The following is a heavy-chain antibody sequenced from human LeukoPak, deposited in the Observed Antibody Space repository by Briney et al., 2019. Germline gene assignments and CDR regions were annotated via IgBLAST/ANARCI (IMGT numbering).Heavy chain of an antibody. CDR1: GFTFNNYA. Sequence: GGSLRLSCAASGFTFNNYAMNWVRQAPGKGLEWVSVISGSGGTTYYADSVKGRFTISRDNSKNTLYLQMNSLRAEDTAVYYCAKAPDGRGYFRADWFDPWGQGTPVTVSS. V-gene: IGHV3-23*01. J-gene: IGHJ5*02. CDR2: ISGSGGTT. CDR3: AKAPDGRGYFRADWFDP. D-gene: IGHD3-22*01.